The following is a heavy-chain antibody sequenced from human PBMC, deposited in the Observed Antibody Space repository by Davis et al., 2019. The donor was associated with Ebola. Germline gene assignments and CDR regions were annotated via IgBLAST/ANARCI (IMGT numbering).Heavy chain of an antibody. V-gene: IGHV1-8*01. CDR2: MNPNSGNT. CDR3: ARSIQVLGATGPGY. Sequence: AASVKVSCKASGYTFTNYDINWVRQATGQGLEWMGWMNPNSGNTDYAQKFQGRVTMTRNTSINTAYMELSSLRSEDTAVYYCARSIQVLGATGPGYWGQGTRVTVSS. J-gene: IGHJ4*02. D-gene: IGHD1-26*01. CDR1: GYTFTNYD.